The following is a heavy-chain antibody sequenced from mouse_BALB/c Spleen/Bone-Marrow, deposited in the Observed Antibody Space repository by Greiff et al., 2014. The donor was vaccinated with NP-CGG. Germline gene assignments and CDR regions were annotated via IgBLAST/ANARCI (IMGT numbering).Heavy chain of an antibody. Sequence: VQLQQSGAELVRPGSSVKISCKASGYALSSNWMNWVKQRPGQGLEWIGQIYPGDGDTNYNGKFQGKATLTADKSSSTACMQLSSLTSEDSAVYFCARGDYRYGDFAMDYWGQGTSVTVSS. D-gene: IGHD2-12*01. J-gene: IGHJ4*01. CDR2: IYPGDGDT. V-gene: IGHV1-80*01. CDR1: GYALSSNW. CDR3: ARGDYRYGDFAMDY.